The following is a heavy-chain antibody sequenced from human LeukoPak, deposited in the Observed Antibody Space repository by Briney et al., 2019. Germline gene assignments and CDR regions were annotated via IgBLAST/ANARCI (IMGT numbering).Heavy chain of an antibody. CDR1: GFTVSSYY. V-gene: IGHV3-66*01. Sequence: GGSLRLACAASGFTVSSYYMSWVRQAPGKGLEGVSVFYNSDSTYHADSVKGRFSISRDNSKNMLYLQMDSLRAEDTAVYYCAKVRHYYDSSADYWGQGTLVTVSS. D-gene: IGHD3-22*01. J-gene: IGHJ4*02. CDR2: FYNSDST. CDR3: AKVRHYYDSSADY.